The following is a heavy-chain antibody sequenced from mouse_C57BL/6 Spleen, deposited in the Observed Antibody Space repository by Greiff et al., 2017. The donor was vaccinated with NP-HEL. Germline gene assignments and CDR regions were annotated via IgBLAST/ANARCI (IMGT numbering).Heavy chain of an antibody. CDR3: ARRRLDGNLDYAMDY. J-gene: IGHJ4*01. Sequence: QVQLQQSGAELVRPGTSVKMSCKASGYTFTNYWIGWAKQRPGHGLEWIGDIYPGGGYTNYNEKFKGKATLTADKSSSTAYMQFSSLTSEDSAIYYCARRRLDGNLDYAMDYWGQGTSVTVSS. CDR1: GYTFTNYW. CDR2: IYPGGGYT. V-gene: IGHV1-63*01. D-gene: IGHD2-1*01.